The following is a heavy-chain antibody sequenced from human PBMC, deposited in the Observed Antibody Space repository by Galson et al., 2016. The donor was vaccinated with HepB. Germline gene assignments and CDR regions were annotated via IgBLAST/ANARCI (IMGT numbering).Heavy chain of an antibody. CDR2: IVPDFGRP. CDR1: GGTFRNHA. CDR3: RTDASVASGWYVW. D-gene: IGHD6-19*01. V-gene: IGHV1-69*13. J-gene: IGHJ1*01. Sequence: SVKVSCKASGGTFRNHAFSWVRQAPGQGLEWMGGIVPDFGRPNYAQKFQGRVTVTADESTRTVYMELSSLRSDDTAVYYGRTDASVASGWYVWWGQGTVVTVSS.